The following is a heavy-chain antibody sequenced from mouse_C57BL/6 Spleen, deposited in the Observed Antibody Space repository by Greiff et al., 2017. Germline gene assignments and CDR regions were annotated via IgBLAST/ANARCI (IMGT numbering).Heavy chain of an antibody. CDR1: GFTFSSYG. CDR3: ARLTERFDY. CDR2: ISSGGSYT. V-gene: IGHV5-6*01. J-gene: IGHJ2*01. Sequence: VQRVESGGDFVKPGGSLKLSCAASGFTFSSYGMSWVRQTPDKRLEWVATISSGGSYTYYPDSVKGRFTISRDNAKNTLYLQMSSLKSEDTAMYYCARLTERFDYWGQGTTLTVSS.